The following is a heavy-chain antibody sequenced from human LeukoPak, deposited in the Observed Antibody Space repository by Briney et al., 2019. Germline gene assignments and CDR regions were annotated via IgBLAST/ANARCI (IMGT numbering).Heavy chain of an antibody. V-gene: IGHV3-23*01. D-gene: IGHD6-19*01. Sequence: PGGSLRLSCAASGFTFSSYAMGWVRQAPGRGLEWVSAISGSGGYTYYAGSVKGRFTISRDNSKNTVYLQINSLRAEDTAVYYCARGYGSDWYVLYWGQGTLVTVSS. CDR3: ARGYGSDWYVLY. CDR2: ISGSGGYT. J-gene: IGHJ4*02. CDR1: GFTFSSYA.